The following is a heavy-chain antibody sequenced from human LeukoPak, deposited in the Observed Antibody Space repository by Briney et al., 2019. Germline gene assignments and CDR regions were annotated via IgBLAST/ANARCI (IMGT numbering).Heavy chain of an antibody. Sequence: SETLSLTCAVYGGSFSGYYWSWIRQPPGKGLEWIGEINHSGSTYYNPSLKSRVTISVDTSKNQFSLKLSSVTAADTAVYYCARHRIVVVVAALYYFDYWGQGTLVTVSS. CDR3: ARHRIVVVVAALYYFDY. CDR2: INHSGST. D-gene: IGHD2-15*01. V-gene: IGHV4-34*01. CDR1: GGSFSGYY. J-gene: IGHJ4*02.